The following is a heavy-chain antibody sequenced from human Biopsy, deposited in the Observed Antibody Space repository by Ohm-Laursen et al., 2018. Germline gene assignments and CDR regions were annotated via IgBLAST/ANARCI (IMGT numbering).Heavy chain of an antibody. CDR2: ISYSGIT. V-gene: IGHV4-59*08. CDR3: ARHSLDDFWSGAHYYFDY. Sequence: GTLSLTCAVSGHSVRSGYYWGWIRQPPGKGLEWIGYISYSGITNYNASLKSRLTISIDTSKNQFHLRLTSMSASDTAVYYCARHSLDDFWSGAHYYFDYWGLGTLVTVSS. CDR1: GHSVRSGYY. D-gene: IGHD3-3*01. J-gene: IGHJ4*02.